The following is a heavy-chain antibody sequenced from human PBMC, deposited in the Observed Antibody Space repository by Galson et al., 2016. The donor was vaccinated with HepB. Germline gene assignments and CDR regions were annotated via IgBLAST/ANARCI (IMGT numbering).Heavy chain of an antibody. CDR2: INAGNGNT. D-gene: IGHD3-16*01. J-gene: IGHJ4*02. CDR3: ARSRIMITLGGVALGY. CDR1: GYTFTSYA. Sequence: SVKVSCKASGYTFTSYAMHWVRQAPGQRLEWMGWINAGNGNTKYSQKLQGRVTITRDTSASTAYTELSSLRSEDTAVYYCARSRIMITLGGVALGYWGQGTLVTVSS. V-gene: IGHV1-3*01.